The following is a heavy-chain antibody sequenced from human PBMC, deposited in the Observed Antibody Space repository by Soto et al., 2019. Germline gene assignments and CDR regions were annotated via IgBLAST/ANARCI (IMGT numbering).Heavy chain of an antibody. CDR1: GGTFSSYT. D-gene: IGHD3-22*01. CDR2: IIPILGIA. CDR3: ARVDSSGYYYYYGMDV. Sequence: QVQLVQSGAEVKKPGSSVKVSCKASGGTFSSYTISWVRQAPGQGLEWMGRIIPILGIANYAQKFQGRVTITADKXTXXAYMELSSLRSEDTAVYYCARVDSSGYYYYYGMDVWGQGTTVTVSS. J-gene: IGHJ6*02. V-gene: IGHV1-69*02.